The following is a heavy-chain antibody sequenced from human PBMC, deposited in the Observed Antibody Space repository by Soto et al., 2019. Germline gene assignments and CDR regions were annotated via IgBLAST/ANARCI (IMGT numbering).Heavy chain of an antibody. D-gene: IGHD2-15*01. Sequence: EVQLVQSGGGLAHPGGSLRLSCEASGFSFEGYDMHWVRQPPGKGLQWVSGISWNSGDKDYGDSVKGRFTISRDNAKNFLDLKMSSRKVENRALYNCVKTSCSQARCYTGWFFDLWGGGNLVTESS. J-gene: IGHJ2*01. CDR2: ISWNSGDK. CDR3: VKTSCSQARCYTGWFFDL. V-gene: IGHV3-9*01. CDR1: GFSFEGYD.